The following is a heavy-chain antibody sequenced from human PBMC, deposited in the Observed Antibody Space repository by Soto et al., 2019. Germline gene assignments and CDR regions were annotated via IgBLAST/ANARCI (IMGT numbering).Heavy chain of an antibody. J-gene: IGHJ4*02. D-gene: IGHD2-15*01. V-gene: IGHV3-48*03. CDR1: GFTFSSYE. CDR2: ISSSGSTI. CDR3: ASYCSGGSCYRYPFDY. Sequence: PGESLRLSCAASGFTFSSYEMNWVRQAPGKGLEWVSYISSSGSTIYYADSVKGRFTISRDNAKNSLYLQMNSLRAEDTAVYYCASYCSGGSCYRYPFDYWGKGTRVTVP.